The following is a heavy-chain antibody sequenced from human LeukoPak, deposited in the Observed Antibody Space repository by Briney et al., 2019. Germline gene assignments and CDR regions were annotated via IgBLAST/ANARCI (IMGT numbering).Heavy chain of an antibody. Sequence: GGSLRLSCTASGFTFGDYAMSWFRQAPGKGLEWVGFIRSKAYGGTTEYAASVKGRFTISRDDSKSIAYLQMNSLKTEDTAVYYCTRRVGARGDYYFDYWGQGTLVTVSS. D-gene: IGHD1-26*01. V-gene: IGHV3-49*03. J-gene: IGHJ4*02. CDR1: GFTFGDYA. CDR2: IRSKAYGGTT. CDR3: TRRVGARGDYYFDY.